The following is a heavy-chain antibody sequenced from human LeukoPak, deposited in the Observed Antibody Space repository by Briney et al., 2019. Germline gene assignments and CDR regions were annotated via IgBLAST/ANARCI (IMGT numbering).Heavy chain of an antibody. V-gene: IGHV3-30*03. CDR3: ARGVDCSGGSCYWAYFDY. CDR2: ISYDGSNK. CDR1: GFTFSSYW. J-gene: IGHJ4*02. D-gene: IGHD2-15*01. Sequence: GGSLRLSCAASGFTFSSYWMSWVRQAPGKGLEWVAVISYDGSNKYYADSVKGRFTISRDNSKNTLYLQMNSLRAEDTAVYYCARGVDCSGGSCYWAYFDYWGQGTLVTVSS.